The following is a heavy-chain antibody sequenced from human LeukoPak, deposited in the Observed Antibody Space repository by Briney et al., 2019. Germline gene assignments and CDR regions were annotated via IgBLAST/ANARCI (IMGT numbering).Heavy chain of an antibody. CDR2: IYYSGST. J-gene: IGHJ3*02. CDR3: AKPSEQGKGGTFDI. Sequence: SETLSLTCTVSGGSISSSSYYWGWIRQPPGKGLEWIGSIYYSGSTYYNPSLKSRVTISVDTSENQFSLKLSSVTAADTAVYYCAKPSEQGKGGTFDIWGQGTMVTVSS. V-gene: IGHV4-39*01. CDR1: GGSISSSSYY. D-gene: IGHD7-27*01.